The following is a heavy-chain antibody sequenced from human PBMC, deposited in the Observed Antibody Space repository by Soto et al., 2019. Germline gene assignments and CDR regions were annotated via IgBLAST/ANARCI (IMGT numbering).Heavy chain of an antibody. CDR1: GGSISSGDSS. V-gene: IGHV4-30-2*01. CDR2: IYHSEYT. Sequence: SETLSLTCAVSGGSISSGDSSWSWIRQPPGKGLEWIGYIYHSEYTYYNPSLKSRVTISLDRSKHQFSLNLSSVTAADTAVYYCARGYSGYDFGGDYYYYYVMDVWGQGTTVTVSS. CDR3: ARGYSGYDFGGDYYYYYVMDV. J-gene: IGHJ6*02. D-gene: IGHD5-12*01.